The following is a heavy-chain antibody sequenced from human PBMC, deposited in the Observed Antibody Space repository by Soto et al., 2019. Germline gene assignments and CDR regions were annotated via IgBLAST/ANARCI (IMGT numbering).Heavy chain of an antibody. J-gene: IGHJ6*04. V-gene: IGHV3-21*01. Sequence: GGSLRISCAASGFTFSSYSMNWVRQAPGKGLEWVSSISSSSSYIYYADSVKGRFTISRDNAKNSLYLQMNSLRAEDTAVYYCARDALLYFYWFRAVAEDVWGKGTTVTVSS. CDR1: GFTFSSYS. CDR2: ISSSSSYI. D-gene: IGHD3-9*01. CDR3: ARDALLYFYWFRAVAEDV.